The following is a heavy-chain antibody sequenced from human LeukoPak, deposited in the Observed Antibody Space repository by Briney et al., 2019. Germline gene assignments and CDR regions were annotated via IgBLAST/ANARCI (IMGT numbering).Heavy chain of an antibody. D-gene: IGHD6-13*01. CDR3: ARVGASSWYSVLVHTPFDY. CDR2: IYYSGST. V-gene: IGHV4-31*03. Sequence: SQTLSLTCTVSGGSISSGGYYWSWIRQHPGKDLEWIGYIYYSGSTYYNPSLKSRVTISVDTSKNQFSLKLSSVTAADTAVYYCARVGASSWYSVLVHTPFDYWGQGTLVTVSS. CDR1: GGSISSGGYY. J-gene: IGHJ4*02.